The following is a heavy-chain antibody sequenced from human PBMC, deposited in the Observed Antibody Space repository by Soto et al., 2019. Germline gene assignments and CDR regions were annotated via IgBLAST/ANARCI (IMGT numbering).Heavy chain of an antibody. CDR3: AHLSSSWPFDY. CDR1: GFSLSTSGVG. Sequence: QITLKESGPTLVKPTQTLTLTCTFSGFSLSTSGVGVGWIRQPPGKALEWLALIYWDDDKRYSPSLKSRLTITKATSKNQVVLTMTTMDPVDTATSYCAHLSSSWPFDYWGQGTLVTVSS. CDR2: IYWDDDK. V-gene: IGHV2-5*02. J-gene: IGHJ4*02. D-gene: IGHD6-13*01.